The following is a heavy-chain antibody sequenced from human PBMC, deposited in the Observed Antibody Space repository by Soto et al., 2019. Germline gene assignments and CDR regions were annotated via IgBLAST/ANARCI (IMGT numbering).Heavy chain of an antibody. J-gene: IGHJ4*02. D-gene: IGHD3-9*01. Sequence: QVQLVESGGGVVQPGRSLRLSCAASGFTFSSYGIHWVRQAPGKGLGWVAVISYDGSNKYYADSVKGRFTISRDNSENTLNLQMNSLRAEDTAVYYCAKPSAPIDWLLYPLIYWGQGTLVTVSS. CDR3: AKPSAPIDWLLYPLIY. CDR2: ISYDGSNK. V-gene: IGHV3-30*18. CDR1: GFTFSSYG.